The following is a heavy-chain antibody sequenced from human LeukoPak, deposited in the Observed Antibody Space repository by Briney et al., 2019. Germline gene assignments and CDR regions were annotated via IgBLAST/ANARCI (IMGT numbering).Heavy chain of an antibody. D-gene: IGHD6-13*01. J-gene: IGHJ4*02. V-gene: IGHV3-30-3*01. Sequence: GGALGLSCCGSGFTFSSYGMDRGRPAPGKGLGGGAVISYDGSNKYYADSVKGRFTISRDNSKNTLWLQMNSLRAEDTAVYYCARVDVSSWYHLPEYWGQGTLVTVSS. CDR1: GFTFSSYG. CDR2: ISYDGSNK. CDR3: ARVDVSSWYHLPEY.